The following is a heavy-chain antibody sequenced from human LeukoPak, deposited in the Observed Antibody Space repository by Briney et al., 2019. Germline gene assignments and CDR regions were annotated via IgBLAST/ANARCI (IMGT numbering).Heavy chain of an antibody. Sequence: PSETLSLTCAVYGGSFSGYYWSWIRQPPGKGLEWIGEINHSGSTNYNPSLKSRVTISVDTSKNQFSLKLNSVTPEDTAVYYCARASRVAAKRTYYFDYWGQGALVTVSS. J-gene: IGHJ4*02. D-gene: IGHD6-13*01. CDR1: GGSFSGYY. V-gene: IGHV4-34*01. CDR3: ARASRVAAKRTYYFDY. CDR2: INHSGST.